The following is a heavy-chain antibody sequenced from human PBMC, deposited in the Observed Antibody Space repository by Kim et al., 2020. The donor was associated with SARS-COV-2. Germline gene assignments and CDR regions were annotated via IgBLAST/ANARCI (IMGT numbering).Heavy chain of an antibody. CDR3: ARDPDGDFAKWFDP. V-gene: IGHV1-69*13. J-gene: IGHJ5*02. CDR2: IIPIFGTT. Sequence: SVKVSCKTSGGSFNTYAMNWVRQAPGQGLEWMGRIIPIFGTTNYAQKFQGRVTLTADEYTSTAYLELSSLTSDDTAVYYCARDPDGDFAKWFDPWGQGT. CDR1: GGSFNTYA. D-gene: IGHD4-17*01.